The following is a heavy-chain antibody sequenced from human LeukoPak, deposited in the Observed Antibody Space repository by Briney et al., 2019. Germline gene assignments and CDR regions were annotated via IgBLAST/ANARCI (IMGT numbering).Heavy chain of an antibody. D-gene: IGHD3-16*01. CDR1: GFTFSSYA. CDR3: AREWGGFDY. J-gene: IGHJ4*02. CDR2: ISYDGSNK. V-gene: IGHV3-30-3*01. Sequence: GGSLRLSCAASGFTFSSYAMHWVRQAPGKGLEWVAVISYDGSNKYYADSVKGRFTISRDNSKNTLYLQMNSLRAEDTAVYYYAREWGGFDYWGQGTLVTASS.